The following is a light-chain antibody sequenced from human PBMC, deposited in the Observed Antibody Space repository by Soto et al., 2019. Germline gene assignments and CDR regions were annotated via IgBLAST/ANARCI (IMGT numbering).Light chain of an antibody. CDR2: KVS. V-gene: IGKV2-30*01. CDR1: QGLVYSDGNTY. CDR3: MQGTHWPPLT. Sequence: DVVMTQSPLSLPVTLGQPASISCRSSQGLVYSDGNTYLNWCQQRPGQSPSRLIYKVSTRDSGVPDRFSGSGSVTNFTLKISRVEAEDVGLYYYMQGTHWPPLTCGVGTKVEIK. J-gene: IGKJ4*01.